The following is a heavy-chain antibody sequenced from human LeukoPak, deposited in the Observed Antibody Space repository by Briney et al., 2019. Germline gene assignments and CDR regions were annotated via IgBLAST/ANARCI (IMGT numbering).Heavy chain of an antibody. CDR2: ISGSGGST. Sequence: PGGSLRLSCAASGFTFSSYAMSWDRQAPGKGLEWISAISGSGGSTYYVDSVKGRFTISRDNSKNTLYLQMNSLRVEDTAVYYCAKLPVAGLYFDYWGQGTLVTVSS. D-gene: IGHD6-19*01. CDR3: AKLPVAGLYFDY. J-gene: IGHJ4*02. CDR1: GFTFSSYA. V-gene: IGHV3-23*01.